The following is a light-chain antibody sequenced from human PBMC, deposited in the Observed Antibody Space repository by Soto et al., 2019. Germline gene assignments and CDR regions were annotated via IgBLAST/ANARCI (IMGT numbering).Light chain of an antibody. CDR1: QSISSW. CDR3: QQYSSYWT. J-gene: IGKJ1*01. V-gene: IGKV1-5*03. CDR2: KAS. Sequence: DIQMTQSPSSLSASVEDRVTITCLASQSISSWLAWYQQKPGKAPNLLIYKASYLASGVPSRFSGGGSGTEFTLTISSLQPDDFATYYCQQYSSYWTFGQGTKVDIK.